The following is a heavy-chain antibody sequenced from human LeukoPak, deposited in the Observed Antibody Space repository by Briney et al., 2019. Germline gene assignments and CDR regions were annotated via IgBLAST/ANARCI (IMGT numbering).Heavy chain of an antibody. CDR1: GYTFTSNG. CDR3: ARSDPTVAGTY. V-gene: IGHV1-18*04. Sequence: ASVKVSCKASGYTFTSNGISWVRQAPGQGLEWMGWISAYDGNTNYAQKFQGRVTVTTDTSTSTAYMEVRSLRSDDTAVYYCARSDPTVAGTYWGQGTLVTVSS. CDR2: ISAYDGNT. J-gene: IGHJ4*02. D-gene: IGHD6-19*01.